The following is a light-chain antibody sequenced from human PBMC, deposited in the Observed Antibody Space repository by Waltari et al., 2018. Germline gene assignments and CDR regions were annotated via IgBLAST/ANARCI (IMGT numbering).Light chain of an antibody. V-gene: IGLV2-14*01. J-gene: IGLJ2*01. CDR1: SNDVGGYNA. CDR2: DVS. Sequence: QSALTQPASVSGSPGQSVTIFCTGTSNDVGGYNAVSRYQEQPGQAPRVIIYDVSDRPSGVSDRCSGPKSDNTASLTISGLQAEDEADYYCSSQSSNNVVLFGGGTKLTVL. CDR3: SSQSSNNVVL.